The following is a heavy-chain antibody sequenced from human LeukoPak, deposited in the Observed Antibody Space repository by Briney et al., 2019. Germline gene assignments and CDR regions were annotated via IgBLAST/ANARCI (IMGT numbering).Heavy chain of an antibody. CDR3: ARHRPHIVLMVYAEDAFDI. CDR1: GGSISSYY. V-gene: IGHV4-4*09. CDR2: IYTSGST. Sequence: SETLSLTCTVSGGSISSYYWSWIRQPPGKGLEWIGYIYTSGSTNYNPSLKSRVTISVDTSKNQFSLKLSSVTAADTAVYYCARHRPHIVLMVYAEDAFDIWGQGTMVTVSS. J-gene: IGHJ3*02. D-gene: IGHD2-8*01.